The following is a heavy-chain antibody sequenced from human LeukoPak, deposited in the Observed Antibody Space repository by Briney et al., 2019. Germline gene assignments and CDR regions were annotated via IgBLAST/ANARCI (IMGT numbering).Heavy chain of an antibody. J-gene: IGHJ4*02. CDR3: ARTGWGATTLFDY. Sequence: PGGSLRLSCAASGFTFSSYWIHWVRQVPGKGLVWVSYISSSSSTIYYADSVKGRFTISRDNAKNSLYLQMNSLRAEDTAVYYCARTGWGATTLFDYWGQGTLVTVSS. D-gene: IGHD1-26*01. CDR2: ISSSSSTI. CDR1: GFTFSSYW. V-gene: IGHV3-48*04.